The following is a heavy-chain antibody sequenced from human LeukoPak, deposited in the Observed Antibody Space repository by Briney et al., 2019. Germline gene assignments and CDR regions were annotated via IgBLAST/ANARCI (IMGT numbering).Heavy chain of an antibody. V-gene: IGHV3-48*03. Sequence: PGGSLRLSCAASGFTFSSYEMNWVRQAPGKGLEWVSYISSSGSTIYYADSVKGRFTISRDNAKNSLYLQMNSLRAEDTAVYYCARDRMVAAIRHYYYYMDVWGKGTTVTVSS. J-gene: IGHJ6*03. CDR1: GFTFSSYE. CDR3: ARDRMVAAIRHYYYYMDV. D-gene: IGHD2-15*01. CDR2: ISSSGSTI.